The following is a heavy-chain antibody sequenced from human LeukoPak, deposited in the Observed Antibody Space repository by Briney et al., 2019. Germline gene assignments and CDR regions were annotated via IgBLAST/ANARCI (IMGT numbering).Heavy chain of an antibody. CDR2: LGTDGSST. CDR1: GGSISSSSYY. D-gene: IGHD5-18*01. Sequence: PSETLSLTCTVSGGSISSSSYYWGWIRQPPGKGLVWVSRLGTDGSSTNYADSVKGRFTISRDNARNTLYLQMNSLRAEDTAVYYCARSRGYSQTDYWGQGILVTVSS. J-gene: IGHJ4*02. CDR3: ARSRGYSQTDY. V-gene: IGHV3-74*01.